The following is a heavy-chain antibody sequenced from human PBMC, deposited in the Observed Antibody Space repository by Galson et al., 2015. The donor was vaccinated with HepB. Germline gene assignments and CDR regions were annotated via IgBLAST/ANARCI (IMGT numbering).Heavy chain of an antibody. D-gene: IGHD1-14*01. Sequence: SLRLSCAASGFTFSSYAISWVRLAPGKGLEWVSTITESGDNTYYADSVKGRFTISRDNSKNTLSLQMLSLRPEDTAVYYCARNSSKFDHWGQGTLVTVS. CDR3: ARNSSKFDH. CDR2: ITESGDNT. V-gene: IGHV3-23*01. CDR1: GFTFSSYA. J-gene: IGHJ4*02.